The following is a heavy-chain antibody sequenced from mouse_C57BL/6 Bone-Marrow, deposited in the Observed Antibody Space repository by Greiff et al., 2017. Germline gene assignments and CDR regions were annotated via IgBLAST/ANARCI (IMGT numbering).Heavy chain of an antibody. V-gene: IGHV14-3*01. CDR3: ASPRVTTAIDYAMDY. J-gene: IGHJ4*01. Sequence: EVQLQQSVAELVRPGASVKLSCTASGFNIKNTYMHWVKQRPEQGLEWIGRIDPAHGNTKYAPKFQGKATITADTSSNTAYLQLSSLTSEDTAIYYCASPRVTTAIDYAMDYWGQGTSVTVSS. D-gene: IGHD1-2*01. CDR2: IDPAHGNT. CDR1: GFNIKNTY.